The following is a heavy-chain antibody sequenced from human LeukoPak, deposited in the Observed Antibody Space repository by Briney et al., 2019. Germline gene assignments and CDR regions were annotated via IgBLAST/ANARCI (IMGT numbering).Heavy chain of an antibody. Sequence: PSETLSLTCTVSGGSLSNYYWSWIRQPPGKGLEWIGYIYYSGSTNYNPSLKSRVTISVDTSKNQFSLKLSSVTAADTAVYYCARGQTAYYYDTSGPWGQGTMVTVSS. V-gene: IGHV4-59*01. J-gene: IGHJ3*01. CDR2: IYYSGST. D-gene: IGHD3-22*01. CDR1: GGSLSNYY. CDR3: ARGQTAYYYDTSGP.